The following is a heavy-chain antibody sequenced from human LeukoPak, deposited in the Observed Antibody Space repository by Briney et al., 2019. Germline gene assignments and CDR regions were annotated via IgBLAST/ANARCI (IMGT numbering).Heavy chain of an antibody. Sequence: PGGSLRLSCAASGFTFSSYAMSWVRQAPGKGLEWVSGISSRGDSTFYGDSVKGRFTISRDNARNTLYLQMNSLRVEDTAIYYCVRGTNDWTGIDYWGQGTLVTVSS. V-gene: IGHV3-23*01. D-gene: IGHD2-8*01. J-gene: IGHJ4*02. CDR2: ISSRGDST. CDR3: VRGTNDWTGIDY. CDR1: GFTFSSYA.